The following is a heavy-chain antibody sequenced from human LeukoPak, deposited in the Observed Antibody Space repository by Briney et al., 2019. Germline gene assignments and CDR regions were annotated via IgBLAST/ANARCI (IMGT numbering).Heavy chain of an antibody. Sequence: GGFLRLSCAASGFTFSSYSMNWVRQAPGKGLEWVSSISSSSSYIYYADSVKGRFTISRDNAKNSLYLQMNSLRAEDTAVYYCARDSSGFPDYWGQGTLVTVSS. V-gene: IGHV3-21*01. CDR1: GFTFSSYS. CDR2: ISSSSSYI. D-gene: IGHD6-19*01. CDR3: ARDSSGFPDY. J-gene: IGHJ4*02.